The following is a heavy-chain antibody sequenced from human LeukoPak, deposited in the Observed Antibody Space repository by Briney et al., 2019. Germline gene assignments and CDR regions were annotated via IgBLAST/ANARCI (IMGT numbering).Heavy chain of an antibody. J-gene: IGHJ5*02. D-gene: IGHD1-14*01. CDR3: AGQPTELDSHVPNWFDP. V-gene: IGHV3-7*01. Sequence: GGSLRLSCAASGFTFDSYAMSWVRQAPGKGLEWVANIKEDGGEKYYVDSVKGRFTISRDNAKSSLYLQMNSLRAEDTAVYYCAGQPTELDSHVPNWFDPWGQGTLVTVSS. CDR1: GFTFDSYA. CDR2: IKEDGGEK.